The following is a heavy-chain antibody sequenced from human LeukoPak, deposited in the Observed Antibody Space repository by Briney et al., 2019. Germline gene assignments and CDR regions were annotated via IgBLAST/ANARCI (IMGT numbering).Heavy chain of an antibody. CDR3: ARDSIVYDILTGYPFNRNYFDY. J-gene: IGHJ4*02. D-gene: IGHD3-9*01. CDR2: IIPIFGTA. CDR1: GGTFSSYA. Sequence: SVKISCKASGGTFSSYAISWVRQAPGQGLEWMGRIIPIFGTANYAQKFQGRVTITTDESTSTAYMELSSLRSEDTAVYYCARDSIVYDILTGYPFNRNYFDYWGQGTLVTVSS. V-gene: IGHV1-69*05.